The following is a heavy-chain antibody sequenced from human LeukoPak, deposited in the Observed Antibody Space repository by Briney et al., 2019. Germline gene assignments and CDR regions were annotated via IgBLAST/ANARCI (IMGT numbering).Heavy chain of an antibody. CDR2: IYYSGST. J-gene: IGHJ6*01. CDR1: GGSISSYY. CDR3: ARVRIAAAGAYYYGMEV. Sequence: SETLSLTCTVSGGSISSYYWSWIRQPPGKGLEWIGYIYYSGSTNYNPSLKSRVTISVDTSKNQFSLKLSSVTAADTAVYYCARVRIAAAGAYYYGMEVWGQGTTVTVSS. D-gene: IGHD6-13*01. V-gene: IGHV4-59*01.